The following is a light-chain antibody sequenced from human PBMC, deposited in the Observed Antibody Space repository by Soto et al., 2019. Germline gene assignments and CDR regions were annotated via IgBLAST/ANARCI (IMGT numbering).Light chain of an antibody. CDR1: SSDVGGYNY. CDR2: EVS. Sequence: QSVLTQPPSASGSPGQSVTISCTGTSSDVGGYNYVSWYQQHPGKAPKLMIYEVSKRPSGVPDRFSGSKSGNTASLTVSGLQAEDEAEYFCNSYAGSHNFALGTGTKVT. CDR3: NSYAGSHNFA. V-gene: IGLV2-8*01. J-gene: IGLJ1*01.